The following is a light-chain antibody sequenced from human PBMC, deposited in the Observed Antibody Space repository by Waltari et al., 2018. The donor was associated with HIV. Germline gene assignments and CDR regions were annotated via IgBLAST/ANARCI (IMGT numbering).Light chain of an antibody. Sequence: QSALTQPASVSGSPGQSITISCTGTSSDVGGYNYVARYQQHPGKAPKLIIYDVSNRPSGVPYRFSGSKSGNTASLTISGLQAEDEADYYCKSKTSSSTPCVFGTGTKVTVL. V-gene: IGLV2-14*03. CDR3: KSKTSSSTPCV. CDR1: SSDVGGYNY. J-gene: IGLJ1*01. CDR2: DVS.